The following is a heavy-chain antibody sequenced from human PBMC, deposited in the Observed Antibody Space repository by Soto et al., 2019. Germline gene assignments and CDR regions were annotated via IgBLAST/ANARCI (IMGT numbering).Heavy chain of an antibody. CDR2: ISGDGSTT. J-gene: IGHJ4*02. CDR3: TRPRYVGSGTPFDY. V-gene: IGHV3-74*01. CDR1: GFTFSSYW. Sequence: EVQLVESGGGLVQPGGSLRVSCAASGFTFSSYWIHWDRQVPGKLLVWVARISGDGSTTIYADSVRGRFTISRDNAKNTLYLQMNSLRADDTALYDCTRPRYVGSGTPFDYWGQGALVTVSA. D-gene: IGHD3-22*01.